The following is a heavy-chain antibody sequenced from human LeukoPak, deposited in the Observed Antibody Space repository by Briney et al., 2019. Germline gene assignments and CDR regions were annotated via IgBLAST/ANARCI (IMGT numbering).Heavy chain of an antibody. CDR2: IYYSGST. D-gene: IGHD1-14*01. CDR1: GGSISSSSYY. Sequence: SETLCLTCTVSGGSISSSSYYWGWIRQPPGKGLEWIGSIYYSGSTYYNPSLKSRVTISLDTSKNRLSLILSSVTAADTAVYYCSRSPHVNPEMDVWGPGTTVTVSS. J-gene: IGHJ6*02. V-gene: IGHV4-39*07. CDR3: SRSPHVNPEMDV.